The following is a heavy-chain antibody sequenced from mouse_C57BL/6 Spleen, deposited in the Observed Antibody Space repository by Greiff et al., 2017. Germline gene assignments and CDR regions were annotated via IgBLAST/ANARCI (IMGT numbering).Heavy chain of an antibody. CDR1: GFTFSSYA. V-gene: IGHV5-4*01. CDR3: ARELGYAMDY. CDR2: ISDGGSYT. Sequence: VQLKESGGGLVKPGGSLKLSCAASGFTFSSYAMSWVRQTPEKRLEWVATISDGGSYTYYPDNVKGRFTISRDNAKNNLYLQMSHLKSEDTAMYYCARELGYAMDYWGQGTSVTVSS. D-gene: IGHD4-1*01. J-gene: IGHJ4*01.